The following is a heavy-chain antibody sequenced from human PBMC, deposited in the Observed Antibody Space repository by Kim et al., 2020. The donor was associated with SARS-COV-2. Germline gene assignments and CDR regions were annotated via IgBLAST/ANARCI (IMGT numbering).Heavy chain of an antibody. J-gene: IGHJ6*02. CDR3: ARETSGVVPAAIGRYYYYYGMDV. D-gene: IGHD2-2*02. CDR1: GYTFTSYY. CDR2: INPSGGST. V-gene: IGHV1-46*01. Sequence: ASVKVSCKASGYTFTSYYMHWVRQAPGQGLEWMGIINPSGGSTSYAQKFQGRVTMTRDTSTSTVYMELSSLRSEDTAVYYCARETSGVVPAAIGRYYYYYGMDVWGQGTTVTVSS.